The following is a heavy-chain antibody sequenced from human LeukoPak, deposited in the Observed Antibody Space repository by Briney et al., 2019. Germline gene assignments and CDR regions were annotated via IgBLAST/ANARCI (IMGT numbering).Heavy chain of an antibody. V-gene: IGHV7-4-1*02. CDR2: INTNTGNP. CDR3: ARGGIDIVVVPAAIDEWFDP. Sequence: ASVKVSCKASGYTFTSYAMNWVRQAPGQGLEWMGWINTNTGNPTYAQGFTGRFVSSLDTSVSTAYLQISSLKAEDTAVYYCARGGIDIVVVPAAIDEWFDPWGQGTLVTVSS. CDR1: GYTFTSYA. D-gene: IGHD2-2*02. J-gene: IGHJ5*02.